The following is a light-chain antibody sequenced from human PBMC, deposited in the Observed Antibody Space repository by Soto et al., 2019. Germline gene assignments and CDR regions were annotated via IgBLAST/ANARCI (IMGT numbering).Light chain of an antibody. CDR1: SGHSSYA. CDR2: LNSDGSH. Sequence: QSVLTQSPSASASLGASVKLTCTLSSGHSSYAIAWHQQQPEKGPRYLMKLNSDGSHSKGDGIPDRFSGSSSGAERYRTISRLQSEDEADYCCQTWGTGIWVFGGGTKVTVL. J-gene: IGLJ3*02. CDR3: QTWGTGIWV. V-gene: IGLV4-69*01.